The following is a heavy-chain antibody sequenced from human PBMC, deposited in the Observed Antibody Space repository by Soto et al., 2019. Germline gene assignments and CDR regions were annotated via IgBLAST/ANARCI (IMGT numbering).Heavy chain of an antibody. Sequence: GGSLRLSCAASGFTFSSYAMHWVRQAPGKGLEWVAVISYDGSNKYYADSVKGRFTISRDNSKNTLYLQMNSLRAEDTAVYYCARDLDYYHRYYYYGMDVRCQGTTVTVSS. CDR3: ARDLDYYHRYYYYGMDV. CDR2: ISYDGSNK. V-gene: IGHV3-30-3*01. D-gene: IGHD1-26*01. J-gene: IGHJ6*02. CDR1: GFTFSSYA.